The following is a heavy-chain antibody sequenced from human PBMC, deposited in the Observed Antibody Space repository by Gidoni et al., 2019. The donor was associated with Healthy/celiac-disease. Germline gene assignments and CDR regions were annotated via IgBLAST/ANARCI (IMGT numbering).Heavy chain of an antibody. V-gene: IGHV3-23*01. D-gene: IGHD3-10*01. J-gene: IGHJ4*02. CDR1: GFTFSSYA. CDR2: ISGSGGST. CDR3: AKGGYGSGSYYPCDY. Sequence: EVQLLESGGGLVQPGGSLRLSCAASGFTFSSYAMRWVRQAPGKGLEWVSAISGSGGSTYYADSVKGRFTIARDNSKNTLYLQMNSLRAEDTAVYYCAKGGYGSGSYYPCDYWGQGTLVTVSS.